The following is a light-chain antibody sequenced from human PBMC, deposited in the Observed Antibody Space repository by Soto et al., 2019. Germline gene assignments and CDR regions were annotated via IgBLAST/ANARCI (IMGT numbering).Light chain of an antibody. J-gene: IGKJ1*01. CDR3: HLRSNLLWT. Sequence: IVLSLSLGAVSLSTGERATLFFRASQNVRKNLAWYQQKPGQSPSLLIYDASNRATGIPARFSGSGSGTDFTLTISSLEPEDFAVYYCHLRSNLLWTFGQGT. CDR2: DAS. V-gene: IGKV3-11*01. CDR1: QNVRKN.